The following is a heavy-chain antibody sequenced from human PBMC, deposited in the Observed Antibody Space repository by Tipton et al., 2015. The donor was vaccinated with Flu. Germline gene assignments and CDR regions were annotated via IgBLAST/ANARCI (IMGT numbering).Heavy chain of an antibody. V-gene: IGHV1-18*01. J-gene: IGHJ3*02. Sequence: QVQLVQSGAEVKKPGASVKVSCKASGYTFTSYGISWVRQAPGQGLEWMGWISAYNGNTNYAQKLQGRVTMTADTSTSTAYMELRSLRSDDTAVYYGARWGAVGATGEAGAFDIWGQGTMVTVSS. CDR2: ISAYNGNT. CDR1: GYTFTSYG. CDR3: ARWGAVGATGEAGAFDI. D-gene: IGHD1-26*01.